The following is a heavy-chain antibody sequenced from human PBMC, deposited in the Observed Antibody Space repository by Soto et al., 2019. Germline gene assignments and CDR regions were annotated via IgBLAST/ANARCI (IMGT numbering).Heavy chain of an antibody. D-gene: IGHD4-17*01. CDR2: ISGSGGST. Sequence: SGGSLRLSCAASGFTFSSYAMSWVRQAPGKGLEWVSAISGSGGSTYYADSVKGRFTISRDNSKNTLYLQMNSLRADDTAVYYCARGNYGGFDYWGQGTLVTVSS. CDR1: GFTFSSYA. CDR3: ARGNYGGFDY. V-gene: IGHV3-23*01. J-gene: IGHJ4*02.